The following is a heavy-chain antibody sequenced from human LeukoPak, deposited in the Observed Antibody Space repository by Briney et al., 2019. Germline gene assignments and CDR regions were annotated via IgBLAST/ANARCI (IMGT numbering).Heavy chain of an antibody. J-gene: IGHJ3*02. CDR1: GFTFSSYA. Sequence: GGSLRLSCAASGFTFSSYAMHWVRQAPGKGLEWVAVKSYDGSNKYYADSVKGRFTISRVNSKNTLYLQMNSLRAEDTAVYYCAAHDAFDIWGQGTMVTVSS. V-gene: IGHV3-30-3*01. CDR3: AAHDAFDI. CDR2: KSYDGSNK.